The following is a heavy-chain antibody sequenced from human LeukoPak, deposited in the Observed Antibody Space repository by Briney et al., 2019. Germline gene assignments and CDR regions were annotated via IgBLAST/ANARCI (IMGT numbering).Heavy chain of an antibody. J-gene: IGHJ4*02. CDR2: ISAYNGNT. Sequence: ASVKVSCKASGYTFTSYGISWVRQAPGQGLEWMGWISAYNGNTNYAQKLQGRVTMTTDTSTSTAYMELRSLRSDDTAVYYCARDKIVDIVVVPAEVPLDYWGQGTLVTVSS. CDR3: ARDKIVDIVVVPAEVPLDY. V-gene: IGHV1-18*01. D-gene: IGHD2-2*03. CDR1: GYTFTSYG.